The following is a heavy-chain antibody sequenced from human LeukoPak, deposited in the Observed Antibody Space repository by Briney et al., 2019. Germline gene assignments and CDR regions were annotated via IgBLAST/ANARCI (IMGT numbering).Heavy chain of an antibody. CDR2: IYTSGCT. D-gene: IGHD3-10*01. J-gene: IGHJ4*02. V-gene: IGHV4-4*07. CDR3: ARDGTTLNYYGSGSYYGEFDY. Sequence: SETLSLTCTVSGSSISSYYWSWIRQPAGKGLEWVGRIYTSGCTYYNPSLKSRVTISVDTSKNQFSLKLSSVTAADTAVYYCARDGTTLNYYGSGSYYGEFDYWGQGTLVTVSS. CDR1: GSSISSYY.